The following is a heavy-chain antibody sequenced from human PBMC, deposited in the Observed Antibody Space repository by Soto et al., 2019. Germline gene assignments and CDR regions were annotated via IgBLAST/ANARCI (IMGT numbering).Heavy chain of an antibody. J-gene: IGHJ4*02. CDR2: IFHSGST. V-gene: IGHV4-4*02. CDR1: GGSISSTNW. D-gene: IGHD6-25*01. CDR3: ARVADSSGWRVRCD. Sequence: SETLSLTCAVSGGSISSTNWWSWVRQSPGKGLEWIGEIFHSGSTNYNPSLKSRVTISVDKSKNQFSLRLSSVTAADTAVYYCARVADSSGWRVRCDWGQGTLVPVSS.